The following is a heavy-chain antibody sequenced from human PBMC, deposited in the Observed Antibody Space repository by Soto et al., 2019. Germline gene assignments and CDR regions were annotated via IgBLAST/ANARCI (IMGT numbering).Heavy chain of an antibody. CDR2: ISASNGDT. J-gene: IGHJ6*03. CDR1: GYTFTNHG. D-gene: IGHD3-10*01. V-gene: IGHV1-18*04. CDR3: ARMVRGSKIDYYYYMDV. Sequence: QVELVQSGVEVKKPGASVKVSCKASGYTFTNHGLSWVRQAPGQGLEWMGWISASNGDTNYAQKCLGRVTVTTDTSTSTGYMELRSLKSEDTAVSYCARMVRGSKIDYYYYMDVWGKGTTVTVSS.